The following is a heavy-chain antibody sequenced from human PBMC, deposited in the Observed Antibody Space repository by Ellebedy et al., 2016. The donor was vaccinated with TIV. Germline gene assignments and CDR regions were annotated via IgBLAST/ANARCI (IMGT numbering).Heavy chain of an antibody. CDR2: IILMFATA. Sequence: AASVKVSCKASGYTFTSYAVSWVRQAPGQGLEWMGNIILMFATANYAQNFQGRVTITADESAGTVYMELSRLRSDDTAMYYCAGEAARWENWFDPWGQGTLVTVSS. D-gene: IGHD5-24*01. J-gene: IGHJ5*02. CDR1: GYTFTSYA. CDR3: AGEAARWENWFDP. V-gene: IGHV1-69*13.